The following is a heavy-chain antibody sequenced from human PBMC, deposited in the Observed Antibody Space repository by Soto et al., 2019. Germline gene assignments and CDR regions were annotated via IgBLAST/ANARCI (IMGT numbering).Heavy chain of an antibody. D-gene: IGHD6-13*01. CDR2: ISAYNGNI. V-gene: IGHV1-18*01. CDR3: ARRGRSWKLREVDS. Sequence: SDKVSFKAYPYTFTNYDISWGRQAPGQGLEWMGWISAYNGNINYAQKFRGRVTMTTDTSTSSAYLEVRSLRSDDTDVYYGARRGRSWKLREVDSWGQGTLVTVSS. CDR1: PYTFTNYD. J-gene: IGHJ4*02.